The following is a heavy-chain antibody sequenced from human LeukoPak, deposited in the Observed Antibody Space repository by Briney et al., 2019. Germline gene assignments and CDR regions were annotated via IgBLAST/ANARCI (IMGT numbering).Heavy chain of an antibody. V-gene: IGHV3-43*02. CDR3: AKDSTYDSSGSYPLK. D-gene: IGHD3-22*01. CDR2: ISGDGGST. Sequence: GGSLRLSCAASGFTFDDYAMHWVRQAPGKGLEWVSLISGDGGSTYYADSVKGRFTISRDNSKNSLYLQMNSLRTEDTALYYCAKDSTYDSSGSYPLKWGQGTLVTVSS. CDR1: GFTFDDYA. J-gene: IGHJ4*02.